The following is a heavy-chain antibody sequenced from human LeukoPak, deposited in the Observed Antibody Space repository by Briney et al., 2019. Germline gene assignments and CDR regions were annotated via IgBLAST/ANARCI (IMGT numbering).Heavy chain of an antibody. CDR2: INPNGGGT. V-gene: IGHV1-2*02. CDR1: GYTFTGYY. CDR3: ASCSSSSSEAFDI. Sequence: ASVKVSCKASGYTFTGYYMHWVRQAPGQGLEWMGWINPNGGGTNYAQKFQGRVTMTRDTSISTAYMELSRLRSDDTAVYYCASCSSSSSEAFDIWGQGTMVTVSS. J-gene: IGHJ3*02. D-gene: IGHD6-6*01.